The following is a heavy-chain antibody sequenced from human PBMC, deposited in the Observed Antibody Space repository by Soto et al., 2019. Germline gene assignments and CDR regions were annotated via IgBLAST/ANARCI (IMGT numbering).Heavy chain of an antibody. Sequence: EVQLVESGGGLVKPGGSLRLSCAASGFTFSSYSMNWVRQAPGKGLEWVSSISSSSSYIYYADSVKGRFTISRDNAKNSLYLQMNSLRAEDTAVYYCARDSTGDATTVTTTFDYWGQGTLVTVSS. D-gene: IGHD4-4*01. CDR1: GFTFSSYS. CDR3: ARDSTGDATTVTTTFDY. CDR2: ISSSSSYI. J-gene: IGHJ4*02. V-gene: IGHV3-21*01.